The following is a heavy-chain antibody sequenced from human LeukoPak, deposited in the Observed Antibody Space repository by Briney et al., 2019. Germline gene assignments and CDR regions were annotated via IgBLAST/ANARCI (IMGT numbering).Heavy chain of an antibody. CDR3: ARSSGNSYGPRIDY. V-gene: IGHV4-34*01. CDR2: INHSGST. CDR1: GGSFSGYY. D-gene: IGHD5-18*01. J-gene: IGHJ4*02. Sequence: SETLSLTCAVYGGSFSGYYWSWIRQPPGKGLEWIGEINHSGSTNYNPSLKSRVTISVETSKNQFSLKLSSVTAADTAVYYCARSSGNSYGPRIDYWGQGILVTVSS.